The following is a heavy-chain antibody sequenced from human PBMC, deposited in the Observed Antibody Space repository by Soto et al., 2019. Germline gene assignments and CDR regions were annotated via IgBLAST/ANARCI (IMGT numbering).Heavy chain of an antibody. V-gene: IGHV4-59*01. J-gene: IGHJ4*02. CDR3: ARGGKGYGDYWGY. CDR2: IYYSGST. CDR1: GGSISSYY. Sequence: QVQLQESGPGLVKPSETLSLTCTVSGGSISSYYWSWIRQPPGKGLEWIGYIYYSGSTNYNPSLKSRVTLSVDTSKNQFSLKLSSVTAADTAVYYCARGGKGYGDYWGYWGQGTLVTVSS. D-gene: IGHD4-17*01.